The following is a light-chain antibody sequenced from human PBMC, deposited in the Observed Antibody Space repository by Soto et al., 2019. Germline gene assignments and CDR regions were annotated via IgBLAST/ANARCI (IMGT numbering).Light chain of an antibody. CDR1: QAVPNN. Sequence: DIPLTQSPSFLSASVGDRVTITCRPSQAVPNNMAWYQQKPGKPPKLLIYEESTLHSGVPSRFSGRKSGTHFTLTIDSLQPEDFATYYCQQVKTYPRTFGGGTKVEIK. V-gene: IGKV1-9*01. J-gene: IGKJ4*01. CDR2: EES. CDR3: QQVKTYPRT.